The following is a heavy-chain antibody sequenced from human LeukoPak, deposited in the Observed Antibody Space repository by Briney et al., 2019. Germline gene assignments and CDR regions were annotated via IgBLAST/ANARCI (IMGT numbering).Heavy chain of an antibody. Sequence: GASVKVSCKASGYTFTIYGISWVRQAPGQGLEWMGWISAYNGNTNYAQKLQGRVTLTTDTSTSTAYMELSRLRSDDTAVYYCARDAPVTSLEYYYYYMDVWGKGTTVTISS. CDR2: ISAYNGNT. CDR3: ARDAPVTSLEYYYYYMDV. J-gene: IGHJ6*03. CDR1: GYTFTIYG. D-gene: IGHD4-17*01. V-gene: IGHV1-18*01.